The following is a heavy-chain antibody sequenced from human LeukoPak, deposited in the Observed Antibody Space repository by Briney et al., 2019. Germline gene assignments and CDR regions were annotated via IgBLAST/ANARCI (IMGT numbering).Heavy chain of an antibody. J-gene: IGHJ4*02. V-gene: IGHV3-21*01. D-gene: IGHD5-18*01. CDR3: ARVLDTAMVRGFDY. Sequence: GGSLRLSCEASGFTFSSYNMNWLPHAPGKGLERVLYINSSSNYIYYADSVKGRFTISRDNAKNSVYLQMNSLRAEDAAVYYSARVLDTAMVRGFDYWGQGTLVTVSS. CDR2: INSSSNYI. CDR1: GFTFSSYN.